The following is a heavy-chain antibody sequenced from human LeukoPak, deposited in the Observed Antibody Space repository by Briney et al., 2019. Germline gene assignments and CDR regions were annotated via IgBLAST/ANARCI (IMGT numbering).Heavy chain of an antibody. CDR3: ARFAGSYYNEGWFDP. CDR2: LYISGGT. CDR1: GGSINSYY. Sequence: SETLSLTCTVSGGSINSYYWSWIRQPAGKGLEWIGRLYISGGTNFNPSLKSRVTMSVDTSKNQFSLKLYSVTAADTAVYFCARFAGSYYNEGWFDPWGQGTLVTVSS. D-gene: IGHD3-10*01. V-gene: IGHV4-4*07. J-gene: IGHJ5*02.